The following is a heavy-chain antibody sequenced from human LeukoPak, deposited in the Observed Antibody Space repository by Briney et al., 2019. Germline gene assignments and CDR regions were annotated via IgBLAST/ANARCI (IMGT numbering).Heavy chain of an antibody. V-gene: IGHV1-8*01. D-gene: IGHD3-10*01. J-gene: IGHJ5*02. CDR2: INPNSGNT. CDR3: ATYYDSVTRVGHNWFDP. Sequence: ASVKVSCKASGYRFTSYDLNWVRQATGQGFEWMGWINPNSGNTGYAQKFQGRVSITRNTPLSTVYMELSSLRSEDTAVYYCATYYDSVTRVGHNWFDPWGQGTLVTVSS. CDR1: GYRFTSYD.